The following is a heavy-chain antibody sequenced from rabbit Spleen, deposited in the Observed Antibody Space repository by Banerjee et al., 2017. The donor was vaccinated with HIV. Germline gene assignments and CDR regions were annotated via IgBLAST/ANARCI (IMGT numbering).Heavy chain of an antibody. D-gene: IGHD2-1*01. CDR1: GFSFSSGYD. V-gene: IGHV1S40*01. CDR2: IYSDFSGST. J-gene: IGHJ4*01. CDR3: GRGSAAMTMVITGYYLNL. Sequence: QSLEESGGGLVQPEGSLTLTCKASGFSFSSGYDMCWVRQAPGKGLEWIGCIYSDFSGSTAYANWAKGRFTVSKTSSTTVTLQMTSLTAADTATYFCGRGSAAMTMVITGYYLNLWGPGTLVTVS.